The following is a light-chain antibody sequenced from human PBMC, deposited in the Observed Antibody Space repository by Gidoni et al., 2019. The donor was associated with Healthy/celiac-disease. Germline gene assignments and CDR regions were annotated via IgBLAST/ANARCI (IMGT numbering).Light chain of an antibody. J-gene: IGKJ3*01. V-gene: IGKV1-5*01. CDR2: DAS. CDR3: QHRGV. Sequence: DLQMTQSPSTLSASVGDRVPITCRASQSISSWLAWYQQKPGKAPKLLLYDASSLESGVPSSFSGSGSGTECTLTISSLQPDDFATHYCQHRGVFGPGTKVDIK. CDR1: QSISSW.